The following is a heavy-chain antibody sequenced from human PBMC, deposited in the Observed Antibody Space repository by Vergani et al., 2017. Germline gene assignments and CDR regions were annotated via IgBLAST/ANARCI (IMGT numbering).Heavy chain of an antibody. CDR2: INWNGGGT. J-gene: IGHJ6*02. CDR3: GMYCSSPTCGTHPRVQNYGMDV. V-gene: IGHV3-20*04. CDR1: GFSFGDYA. D-gene: IGHD2-2*01. Sequence: EVQLVESGGGLVPPGRSLRLSCAASGFSFGDYAMTWVRQAPGKGLEWVSGINWNGGGTGYADSVKGRFTISRDNAKNSLYLQMNSLRAEDTALYYCGMYCSSPTCGTHPRVQNYGMDVWGQGTTVTVS.